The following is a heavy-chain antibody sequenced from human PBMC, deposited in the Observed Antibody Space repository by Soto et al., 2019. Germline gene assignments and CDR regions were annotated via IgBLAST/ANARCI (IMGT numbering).Heavy chain of an antibody. J-gene: IGHJ4*02. Sequence: EVQLVESGGDLVQREGSLRLSCVASGFTFSVYSMNWVRQAPGKGLEWFSYITSDTKTIKYADSVKGRFTISRDNAKNSVNLQMNSLRDEDTAVYYCARAVEGHFDYWGQGTVVTVSS. CDR1: GFTFSVYS. CDR3: ARAVEGHFDY. D-gene: IGHD6-19*01. CDR2: ITSDTKTI. V-gene: IGHV3-48*02.